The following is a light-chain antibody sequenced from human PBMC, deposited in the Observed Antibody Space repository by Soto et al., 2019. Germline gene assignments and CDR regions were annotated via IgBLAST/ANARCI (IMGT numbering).Light chain of an antibody. CDR1: QGVTTN. V-gene: IGKV3-15*01. CDR3: QQYNNWPYA. J-gene: IGKJ5*01. Sequence: EIVMTQSPDILSVSPGERATLSCRAGQGVTTNFAWYQQKSGQSPRLLIYDVSIRATGVPARFSGTGSETDFTLTISGLQSEDSAVDFCQQYNNWPYALGPGTRLEIK. CDR2: DVS.